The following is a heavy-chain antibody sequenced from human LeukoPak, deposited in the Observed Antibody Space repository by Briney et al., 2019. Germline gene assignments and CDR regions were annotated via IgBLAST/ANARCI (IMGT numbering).Heavy chain of an antibody. D-gene: IGHD3-22*01. CDR1: GGSFSGYY. J-gene: IGHJ3*02. Sequence: PSETLSLTCAVYGGSFSGYYWSWIRQPPGKGLEWIWEINHSGSTNYNPSLKRRVTISVNTYKNQFSLKLNYVTAADTAVYYCAKSNGYGLIDIWGQGTMVTVSS. CDR3: AKSNGYGLIDI. V-gene: IGHV4-34*01. CDR2: INHSGST.